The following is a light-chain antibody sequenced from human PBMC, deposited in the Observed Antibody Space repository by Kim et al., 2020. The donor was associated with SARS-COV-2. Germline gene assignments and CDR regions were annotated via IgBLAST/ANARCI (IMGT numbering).Light chain of an antibody. CDR1: QSVSSN. CDR3: QQYNNWPLLT. J-gene: IGKJ4*01. CDR2: GAS. V-gene: IGKV3-15*01. Sequence: SPGERAILSGRASQSVSSNLAWYQQKPGQAPRLLIYGASTRATGIPARFSGSGSGTEFTLTISSLQSEDFAVYYCQQYNNWPLLTFGGGTKVDIK.